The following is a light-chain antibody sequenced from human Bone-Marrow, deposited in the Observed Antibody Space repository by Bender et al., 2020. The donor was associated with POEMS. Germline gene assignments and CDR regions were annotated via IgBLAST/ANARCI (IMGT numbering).Light chain of an antibody. V-gene: IGLV2-14*02. CDR1: SSDVGSYNL. J-gene: IGLJ2*01. CDR3: CSYTSTSTTI. Sequence: QSALTQPASVSGSPGQSITISCTGISSDVGSYNLVSWYQQHPGKAPKLMIYEGSKRPSGVSNRFSGSKSGNTASLTISGLQAEDEADYYCCSYTSTSTTIFGGGTKLTVL. CDR2: EGS.